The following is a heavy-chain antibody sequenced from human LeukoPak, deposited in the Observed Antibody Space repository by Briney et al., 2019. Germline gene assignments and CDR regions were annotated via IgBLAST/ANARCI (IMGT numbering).Heavy chain of an antibody. J-gene: IGHJ4*02. CDR1: GFTFSHYS. D-gene: IGHD5-18*01. CDR3: ARGPGLAMGKGYFDY. V-gene: IGHV3-21*01. Sequence: GGSLRLSCAASGFTFSHYSMNWVRQAPGKGLEWVSSISSSSSYIYYADSVKGRFTISRDNSRNTLYLEVNSLRTDDTAVYYCARGPGLAMGKGYFDYCGQGTLVTVSS. CDR2: ISSSSSYI.